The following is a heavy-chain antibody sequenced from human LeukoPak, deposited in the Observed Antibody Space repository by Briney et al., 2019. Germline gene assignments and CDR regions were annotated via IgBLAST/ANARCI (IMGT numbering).Heavy chain of an antibody. CDR3: IPDDSVVFDY. Sequence: GGSLRLSCAASGVTVSSNYMSWVRQAPGKGLEWVSVIYSGGRTYSADSVKGRFTISRDNLKNTLYLQMNSLRVEDTAVYYCIPDDSVVFDYWGQGTLVTVSS. CDR2: IYSGGRT. D-gene: IGHD2-21*02. CDR1: GVTVSSNY. V-gene: IGHV3-66*01. J-gene: IGHJ4*02.